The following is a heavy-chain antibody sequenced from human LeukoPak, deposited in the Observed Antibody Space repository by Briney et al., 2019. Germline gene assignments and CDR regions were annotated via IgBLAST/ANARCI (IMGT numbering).Heavy chain of an antibody. Sequence: GGSLRLSCAASGFTFDDYAMHWVRQAPGKGLEWVSGISWNSGSIGYADSVKGRFTISRDNAKNSLYLQMNSLRAEDTALYYCAKAKWELLQDAFDIWGRGTMVTVSS. D-gene: IGHD1-26*01. CDR1: GFTFDDYA. CDR2: ISWNSGSI. J-gene: IGHJ3*02. CDR3: AKAKWELLQDAFDI. V-gene: IGHV3-9*01.